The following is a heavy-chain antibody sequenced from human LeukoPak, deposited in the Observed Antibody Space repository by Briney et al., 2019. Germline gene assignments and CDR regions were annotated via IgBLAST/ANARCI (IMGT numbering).Heavy chain of an antibody. V-gene: IGHV1-18*01. Sequence: ASVKVSCKASGYTFSNFGISWVRQAPGQGLEWMGWISAYNGDTKYSPKLQGRVTMTADTSASTAYMELRTLRSDDTAVYYCARDKWLQSYYYYGMDVWGQGTTVTVSS. CDR3: ARDKWLQSYYYYGMDV. J-gene: IGHJ6*02. D-gene: IGHD5-12*01. CDR2: ISAYNGDT. CDR1: GYTFSNFG.